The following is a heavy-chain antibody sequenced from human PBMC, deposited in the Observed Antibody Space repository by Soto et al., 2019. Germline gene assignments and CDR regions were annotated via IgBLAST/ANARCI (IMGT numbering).Heavy chain of an antibody. CDR2: INHSGST. J-gene: IGHJ5*02. D-gene: IGHD2-21*01. Sequence: PSETLSLTCAVYGGSFSGYYWSWIRQPPGKGLEWIGEINHSGSTNYNPSLKSRVTISVDTSKNQFSLKLSSVTAADTAVYYCASHIATDWFDPWGQATLVTVS. CDR1: GGSFSGYY. V-gene: IGHV4-34*01. CDR3: ASHIATDWFDP.